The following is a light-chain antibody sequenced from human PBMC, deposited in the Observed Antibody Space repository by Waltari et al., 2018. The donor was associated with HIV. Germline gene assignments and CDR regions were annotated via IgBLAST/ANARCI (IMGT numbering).Light chain of an antibody. J-gene: IGLJ3*02. Sequence: QSVVTQPPSASGTPGQRVTISCSGSSSNIGSNYVYWYQQVPGTASKVLIYRSKQRPSGVRDRFSGSKSGTSASLAMSGLRSEDEADYYCAAWDDSLSGPVFGGGTKLTVL. V-gene: IGLV1-47*01. CDR3: AAWDDSLSGPV. CDR1: SSNIGSNY. CDR2: RSK.